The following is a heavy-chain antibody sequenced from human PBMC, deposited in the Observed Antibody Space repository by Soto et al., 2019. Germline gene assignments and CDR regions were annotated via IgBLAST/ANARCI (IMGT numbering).Heavy chain of an antibody. CDR2: ISGSGDT. J-gene: IGHJ1*01. CDR3: ATYGGDSGGFEYFKH. Sequence: EVQLLESGGGLVKPGGSLRLSCAASGLPFGNYAIPWVPKAPGKGLEWVSAISGSGDTYNVDSLKGRFSISRDNSKSTLFLQMNSLRAEDTAVYYCATYGGDSGGFEYFKHWGQGTLVTVSS. D-gene: IGHD2-21*02. V-gene: IGHV3-23*01. CDR1: GLPFGNYA.